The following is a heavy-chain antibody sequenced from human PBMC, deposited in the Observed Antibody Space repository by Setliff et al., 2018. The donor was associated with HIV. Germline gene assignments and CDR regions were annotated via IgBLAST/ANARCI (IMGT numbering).Heavy chain of an antibody. CDR1: GFTFSSYE. D-gene: IGHD1-26*01. V-gene: IGHV3-48*03. J-gene: IGHJ5*02. Sequence: QTGGSLRLSCAASGFTFSSYEMNWVRQAPGKGLEWVSYTTPSGSTIYYADSVRGRFTMSRDNAKNSLFLQMNSLRAEDTAVYYCVRGHCNSDTCWFGPWGQGTLVTVSS. CDR2: TTPSGSTI. CDR3: VRGHCNSDTCWFGP.